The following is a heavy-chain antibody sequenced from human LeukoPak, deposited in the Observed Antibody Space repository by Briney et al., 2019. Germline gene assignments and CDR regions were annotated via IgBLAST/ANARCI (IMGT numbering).Heavy chain of an antibody. V-gene: IGHV3-7*05. Sequence: PGGSLSLSCAASGFDFSKFFMAWVRQVPGKGLEWVANIKPDGSETYYVGSVKGRFTISRDNAENSLYLQMNSLRAEDTAVFYCARDPGGSGWGAFDIWGQGTLVSVSS. CDR2: IKPDGSET. D-gene: IGHD4-23*01. J-gene: IGHJ3*02. CDR1: GFDFSKFF. CDR3: ARDPGGSGWGAFDI.